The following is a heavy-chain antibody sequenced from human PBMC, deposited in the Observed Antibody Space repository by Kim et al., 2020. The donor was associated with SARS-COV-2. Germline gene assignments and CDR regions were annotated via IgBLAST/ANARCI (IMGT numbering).Heavy chain of an antibody. CDR1: GFTFSSYA. CDR3: XXGGXXXDP. CDR2: XXYDGSNK. J-gene: IGHJ5*02. D-gene: IGHD3-16*01. Sequence: GGSLRLSCAASGFTFSSYAMHWVRQAPGKGLXXVAXXXYDGSNKYYADSVKGRXXXSRXXXKNXXXLXXNSLXXXDTXXXYCXXGGXXXDPXXXGT. V-gene: IGHV3-30*01.